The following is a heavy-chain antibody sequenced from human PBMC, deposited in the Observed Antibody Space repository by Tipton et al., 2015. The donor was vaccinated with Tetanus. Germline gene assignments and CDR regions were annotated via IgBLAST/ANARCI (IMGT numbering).Heavy chain of an antibody. CDR2: IYYSGST. D-gene: IGHD1-26*01. CDR1: GGSISSGGYY. Sequence: TLSLTCTVSGGSISSGGYYWSWIRQHPGKGLEWIGDIYYSGSTYYNPSLKSRVTISVDTSKNQFSLKLNSVTAADTAVYYCARDQARGARGWNYFAYWSQGTLVTVSS. V-gene: IGHV4-31*03. CDR3: ARDQARGARGWNYFAY. J-gene: IGHJ4*02.